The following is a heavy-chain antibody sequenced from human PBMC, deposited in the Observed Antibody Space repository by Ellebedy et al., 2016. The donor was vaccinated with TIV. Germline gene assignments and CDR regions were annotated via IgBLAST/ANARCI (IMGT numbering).Heavy chain of an antibody. CDR3: ALGRVVVVAATSVDY. Sequence: PGGSLRLSCAASGFTFSSYAMSWVRQAPGKGLEWVSAISGSGGSTYYADSVKGRFTISRDNSKNTLYLQMNSLRAEDTAVYYCALGRVVVVAATSVDYWGQGTLVTVSS. D-gene: IGHD2-15*01. J-gene: IGHJ4*02. V-gene: IGHV3-23*01. CDR2: ISGSGGST. CDR1: GFTFSSYA.